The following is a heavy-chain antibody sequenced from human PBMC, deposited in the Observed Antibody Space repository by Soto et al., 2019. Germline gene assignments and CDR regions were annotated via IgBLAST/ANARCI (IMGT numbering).Heavy chain of an antibody. J-gene: IGHJ4*02. CDR1: GNTFTSYD. V-gene: IGHV1-8*01. CDR3: ARCRASWSYYLLDY. Sequence: QVQLVQSGAEVKKPGASVKVSCKASGNTFTSYDINWVRQATGHGLELMGWINPNSGNICYEQKVQGRVTMTRDTAIRTAHMEVSRLRSDDTAVYYFARCRASWSYYLLDYWCQGTLVTVSS. D-gene: IGHD3-10*01. CDR2: INPNSGNI.